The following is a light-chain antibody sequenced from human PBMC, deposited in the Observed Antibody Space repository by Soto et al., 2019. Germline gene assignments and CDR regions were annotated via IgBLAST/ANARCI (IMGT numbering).Light chain of an antibody. J-gene: IGKJ1*01. Sequence: DIQMTQSPSTLSASVGDRVTITCRASQSISSWLAWYQQKPGKAPKGLIYKASTLESGAPSRFSGSGSGTDFTLTVSSLQPDDFATYYCQQYYSYPWTFGQGTKVETK. CDR2: KAS. V-gene: IGKV1-5*03. CDR3: QQYYSYPWT. CDR1: QSISSW.